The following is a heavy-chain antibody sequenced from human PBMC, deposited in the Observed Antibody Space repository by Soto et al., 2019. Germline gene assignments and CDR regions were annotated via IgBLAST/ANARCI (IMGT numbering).Heavy chain of an antibody. CDR2: FDPEDGET. J-gene: IGHJ6*02. CDR1: GYTHTEVS. CDR3: ANAQVDV. V-gene: IGHV1-24*01. Sequence: VPVKGDCKVSGYTHTEVSVHWVRQAPGKGLEWMGGFDPEDGETIYAQKFQGRVTMTEDTSTDTAYMELSSLRSEDTAVYYCANAQVDVCGQGPTLTVSS.